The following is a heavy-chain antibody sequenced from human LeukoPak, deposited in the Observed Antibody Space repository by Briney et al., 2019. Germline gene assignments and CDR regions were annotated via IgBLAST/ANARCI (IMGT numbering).Heavy chain of an antibody. Sequence: PGGSLRLSCAASGFTFSSYGMHWVRQAPGKGLEWVASISNDGSNKHYGDSVKGRFTISRDNSKNTVYLQMNSLRAEDTAVYYCAKDVTYYGTYGMDVWGQGTTVTVSS. D-gene: IGHD3-3*01. J-gene: IGHJ6*02. V-gene: IGHV3-30*18. CDR1: GFTFSSYG. CDR3: AKDVTYYGTYGMDV. CDR2: ISNDGSNK.